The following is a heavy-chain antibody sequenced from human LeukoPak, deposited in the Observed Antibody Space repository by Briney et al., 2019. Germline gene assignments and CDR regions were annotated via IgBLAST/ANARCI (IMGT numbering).Heavy chain of an antibody. V-gene: IGHV3-53*01. Sequence: GGSLRLSCAASGFTVSSNYMSWVRQAPGKGLEWVSVIYSGGSTYYADSVKGRFTISRDNSKNTLYLQMNSLRAEDTAVYYCARDNGLYSSSWYEVEGYYGMDVWGQGTTVTVSS. CDR2: IYSGGST. CDR1: GFTVSSNY. D-gene: IGHD6-13*01. CDR3: ARDNGLYSSSWYEVEGYYGMDV. J-gene: IGHJ6*02.